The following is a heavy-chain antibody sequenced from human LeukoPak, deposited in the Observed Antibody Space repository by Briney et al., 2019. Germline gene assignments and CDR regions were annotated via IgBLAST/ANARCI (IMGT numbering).Heavy chain of an antibody. J-gene: IGHJ4*02. CDR1: GFTFSDYY. CDR3: ANYRISLCTNGVCYTPDDY. V-gene: IGHV3-71*01. Sequence: SGGSLRLSCAASGFTFSDYYMSWIRHAPGKGLECVGFIRSKAYGGTTEYAASVKGRFTISRDDSKSIAYLQMNSLRAEDTAVYYCANYRISLCTNGVCYTPDDYWGQGTLVTVSS. D-gene: IGHD2-8*01. CDR2: IRSKAYGGTT.